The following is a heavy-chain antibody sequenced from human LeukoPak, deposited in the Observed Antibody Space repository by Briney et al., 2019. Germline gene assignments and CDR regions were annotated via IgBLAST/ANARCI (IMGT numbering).Heavy chain of an antibody. Sequence: ASVKVSYKASGYTFTDYYMHWVRQAPGQGLEWMGCIDPDSGGTKYAQKFQGRVTMTRDTSIRTVYMELSSLRSDDTAVHYCAREYYDSSGTKYAFDIWGQGTMVTVSS. CDR2: IDPDSGGT. V-gene: IGHV1-2*02. CDR3: AREYYDSSGTKYAFDI. J-gene: IGHJ3*02. CDR1: GYTFTDYY. D-gene: IGHD3-22*01.